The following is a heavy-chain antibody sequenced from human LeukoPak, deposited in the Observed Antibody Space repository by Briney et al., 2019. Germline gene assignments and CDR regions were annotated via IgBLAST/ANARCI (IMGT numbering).Heavy chain of an antibody. D-gene: IGHD3-16*01. CDR1: GFTFSTYW. CDR3: ARGFGRP. J-gene: IGHJ5*02. Sequence: GGSLRLSCAASGFTFSTYWTSWVRQAPGKGLEWVANIKQDGSEKYYVDSVKGRFTISRDNAKNSLYLQMNSLRTEDTAVYYCARGFGRPWGQGTLVTVSS. CDR2: IKQDGSEK. V-gene: IGHV3-7*01.